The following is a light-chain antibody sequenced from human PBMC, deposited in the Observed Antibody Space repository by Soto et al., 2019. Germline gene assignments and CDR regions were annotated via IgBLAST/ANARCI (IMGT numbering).Light chain of an antibody. V-gene: IGKV1-27*01. CDR2: GAS. CDR1: QGISNY. Sequence: DIQMTQSPSSLSASVGDSVTITCRAGQGISNYLAWYQQKPGKVPKLLMYGASSLESRVPSLFSGSRSVTEFDLVMNSLQPEDVATCYCQKYSSVPLTCGPGTEVDIK. J-gene: IGKJ3*01. CDR3: QKYSSVPLT.